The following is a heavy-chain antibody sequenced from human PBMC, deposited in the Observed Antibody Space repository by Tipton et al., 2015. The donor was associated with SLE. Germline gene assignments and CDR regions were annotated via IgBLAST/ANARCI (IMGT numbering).Heavy chain of an antibody. V-gene: IGHV4-39*01. CDR2: IYYSGSI. D-gene: IGHD6-19*01. CDR3: ARHGSSAARGYFDY. Sequence: LRLSCTVSGGSISSSSYYWGWIRQPPGKGLEWIGNIYYSGSIYYNPSLKSRVAISIDTSRNQFSLRLTSVTAADTAVYYCARHGSSAARGYFDYWGQGILVTVSS. CDR1: GGSISSSSYY. J-gene: IGHJ4*02.